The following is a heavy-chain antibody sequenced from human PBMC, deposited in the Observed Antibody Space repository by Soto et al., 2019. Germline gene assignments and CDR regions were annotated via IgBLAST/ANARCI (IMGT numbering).Heavy chain of an antibody. J-gene: IGHJ4*02. CDR1: GYTFTSYG. Sequence: QVQLVQSGAEVKKPGASVKVSCKASGYTFTSYGISWVRQAPGQGLEWMGWISAYNGNTNYAQKLQGRVTMTTDTSTRTAYLDLRRLRSDDTAVYSCATDSMKVGADVFDCWGQGTLVTVAS. V-gene: IGHV1-18*01. CDR3: ATDSMKVGADVFDC. D-gene: IGHD1-26*01. CDR2: ISAYNGNT.